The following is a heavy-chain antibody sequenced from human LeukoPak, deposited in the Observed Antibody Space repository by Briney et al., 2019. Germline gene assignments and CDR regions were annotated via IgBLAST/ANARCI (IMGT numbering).Heavy chain of an antibody. J-gene: IGHJ6*02. V-gene: IGHV1-46*01. D-gene: IGHD2-15*01. CDR2: INPSGGST. CDR1: GYTFTSYY. Sequence: ASVKVSCKASGYTFTSYYMHWARQAPGQGLEWMGIINPSGGSTSYAQKFQGRVTMTRDTSTSTVYMELSSLRSEDTAVYYCARAMRVVVAASAHYYYGMDVWGQGTTVTVSS. CDR3: ARAMRVVVAASAHYYYGMDV.